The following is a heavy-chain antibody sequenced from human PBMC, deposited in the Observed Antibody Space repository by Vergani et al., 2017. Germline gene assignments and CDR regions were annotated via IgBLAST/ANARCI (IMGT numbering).Heavy chain of an antibody. J-gene: IGHJ6*02. CDR2: IIPILGIA. Sequence: QVQLVQSGAEVKKPGSSVKVSCKASGGTFNNCAISWVRQAPGQGLEWMGRIIPILGIANYAQKFQGRVTITADKSTSTAYMELSSLRSEDTAVYYCARVPPAAENYYYYGMDFWGQGTTVTVSS. CDR3: ARVPPAAENYYYYGMDF. D-gene: IGHD2-2*01. V-gene: IGHV1-69*04. CDR1: GGTFNNCA.